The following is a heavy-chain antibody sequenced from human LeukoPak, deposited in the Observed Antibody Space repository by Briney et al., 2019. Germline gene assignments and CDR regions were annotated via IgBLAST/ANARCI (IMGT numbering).Heavy chain of an antibody. V-gene: IGHV3-48*03. J-gene: IGHJ4*02. CDR3: ARGVYGSGTYPQKYYFDY. Sequence: GGSLRLSCAASGFTFSSYEMNWVRQAPGKGLEWVSYISSSGSTIYYADSVKGRFTISRDNAKNSLYLQMNSLRAEDTAIYYCARGVYGSGTYPQKYYFDYWGQGTLVTVSS. CDR1: GFTFSSYE. CDR2: ISSSGSTI. D-gene: IGHD3-10*01.